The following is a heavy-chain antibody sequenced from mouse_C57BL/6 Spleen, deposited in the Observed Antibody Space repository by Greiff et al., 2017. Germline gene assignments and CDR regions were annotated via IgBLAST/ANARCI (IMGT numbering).Heavy chain of an antibody. D-gene: IGHD1-1*01. V-gene: IGHV1-42*01. Sequence: VQLQQPGAELVKPGASVKISCKASGYSFTGYYMNWVKQSPEKSLEWIGEINPSTGGTTYNQKFKAKATLTVDKSSSTAYMQLKSLTSEDSAVYYCASSTVVAPCAMDYWGQGTSVTVSS. CDR3: ASSTVVAPCAMDY. CDR1: GYSFTGYY. J-gene: IGHJ4*01. CDR2: INPSTGGT.